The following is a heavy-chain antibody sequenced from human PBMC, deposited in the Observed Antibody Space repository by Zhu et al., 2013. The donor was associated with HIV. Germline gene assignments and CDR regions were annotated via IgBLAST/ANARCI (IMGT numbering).Heavy chain of an antibody. Sequence: QVQLQESGPGLVKPSETLSLTCTVSGGSITNSTYYWGWIRQPPGKGLEWIGSISYRGSTHYNPSLKSRVTISVDTSKNQFSLKLTSVTAADTAVYYCARGRGAVAGWGQGTPVTVSS. J-gene: IGHJ4*02. V-gene: IGHV4-39*07. D-gene: IGHD6-19*01. CDR1: GGSITNSTYY. CDR3: ARGRGAVAG. CDR2: ISYRGST.